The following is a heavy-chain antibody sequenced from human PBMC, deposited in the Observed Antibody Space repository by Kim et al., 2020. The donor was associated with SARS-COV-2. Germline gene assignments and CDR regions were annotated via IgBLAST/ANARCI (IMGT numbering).Heavy chain of an antibody. V-gene: IGHV3-21*01. J-gene: IGHJ6*02. CDR2: ISSSSSYI. Sequence: GGSLRLSCAASGFTFSSYSMNWVRQAPGKGLEWVSSISSSSSYIYYADSVKGRFTISRDNAKNSLYLQMNSLRAEDTAVYYCARDKNSSWYTLFNWIDYYGMDDRGQGTTVPVSS. CDR1: GFTFSSYS. D-gene: IGHD6-13*01. CDR3: ARDKNSSWYTLFNWIDYYGMDD.